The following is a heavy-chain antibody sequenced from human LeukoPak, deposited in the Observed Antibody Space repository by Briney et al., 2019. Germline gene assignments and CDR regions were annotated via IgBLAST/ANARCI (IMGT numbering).Heavy chain of an antibody. Sequence: GGSLRLSCAASGFTFSSYWMSWVRHAPGKGLEWVANIKQDGSEKYYVDSVKGRFTISRDNAKNSLYLQMNSLRAEDTAVYYCARAFGGFTRHTTAYFDYWGQGTLVTVSS. CDR3: ARAFGGFTRHTTAYFDY. D-gene: IGHD2-15*01. V-gene: IGHV3-7*01. J-gene: IGHJ4*02. CDR1: GFTFSSYW. CDR2: IKQDGSEK.